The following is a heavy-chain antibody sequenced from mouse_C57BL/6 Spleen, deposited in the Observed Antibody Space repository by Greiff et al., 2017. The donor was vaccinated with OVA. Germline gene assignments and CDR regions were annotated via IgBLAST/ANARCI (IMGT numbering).Heavy chain of an antibody. Sequence: EVQRVESGGGLVQPKGSLKLSCAASGFTFNTYAMHWVRQAPGTGLEWVARIRSKSSNYATYYAGSVKDRFTISRDESKGMLYLQMNNLKTEDTAMYYCVRDVLLPGYFDVWGTGTTVTVSS. CDR1: GFTFNTYA. CDR2: IRSKSSNYAT. V-gene: IGHV10-3*01. CDR3: VRDVLLPGYFDV. J-gene: IGHJ1*03.